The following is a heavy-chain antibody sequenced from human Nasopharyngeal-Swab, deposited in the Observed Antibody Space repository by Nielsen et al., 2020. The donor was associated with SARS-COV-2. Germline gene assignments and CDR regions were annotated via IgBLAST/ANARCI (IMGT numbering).Heavy chain of an antibody. D-gene: IGHD6-13*01. Sequence: SETLSLTCAVYGGSFSGYYWGWIRQPPGKGLEWIGEINHSGSTNYNPSLKSRVTISVDTSKNQFSLKLSSVTAADTAVYYCARGIVVDSSSWYPSYFDYWGQGTLVTVSS. CDR2: INHSGST. CDR3: ARGIVVDSSSWYPSYFDY. CDR1: GGSFSGYY. V-gene: IGHV4-34*01. J-gene: IGHJ4*02.